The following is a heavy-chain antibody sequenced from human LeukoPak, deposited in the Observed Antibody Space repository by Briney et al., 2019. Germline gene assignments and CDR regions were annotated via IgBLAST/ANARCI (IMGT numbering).Heavy chain of an antibody. J-gene: IGHJ4*02. D-gene: IGHD4-17*01. CDR1: GFTFSSYG. CDR3: ATLPYGDGPDY. V-gene: IGHV3-33*01. Sequence: PGGSLRLSCAASGFTFSSYGMHWVRQAPGKGLEWVAVIWYDGSNKYYADSVKGRFTISRDNSKNTLYLQMNSLRAEDTAVYYCATLPYGDGPDYWGQGTLVTVSS. CDR2: IWYDGSNK.